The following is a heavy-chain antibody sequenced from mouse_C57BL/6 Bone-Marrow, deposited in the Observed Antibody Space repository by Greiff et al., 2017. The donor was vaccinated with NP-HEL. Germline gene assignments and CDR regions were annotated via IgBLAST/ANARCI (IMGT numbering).Heavy chain of an antibody. V-gene: IGHV1-42*01. J-gene: IGHJ2*01. CDR3: AREGYYPFFDY. CDR1: GYSFTGYY. CDR2: INPSTGGT. Sequence: EVKLMESGPELVKPGASVKISCKASGYSFTGYYMNWVKQSPEKSLEWIGEINPSTGGTTYNQKFKAKATLTVDKSSSTAYMQLKSLTSEDSAVYYCAREGYYPFFDYWGKGTTLTVSS. D-gene: IGHD2-3*01.